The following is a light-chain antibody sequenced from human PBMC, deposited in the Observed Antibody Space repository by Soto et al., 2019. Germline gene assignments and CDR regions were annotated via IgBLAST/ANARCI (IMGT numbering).Light chain of an antibody. Sequence: EIVLTQSPATLSVSPGERASLSCRASQSVGSHLLWYQQKPGQAPRLLIFDASNRATGIPARFSGSGSGTDFALSISSLEPEDFAVYYCQHRSSWPLTFGGGTKVDIK. CDR3: QHRSSWPLT. CDR1: QSVGSH. J-gene: IGKJ4*01. V-gene: IGKV3-11*01. CDR2: DAS.